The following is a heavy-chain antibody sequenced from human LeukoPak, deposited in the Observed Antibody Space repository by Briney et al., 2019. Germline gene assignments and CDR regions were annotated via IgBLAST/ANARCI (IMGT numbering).Heavy chain of an antibody. Sequence: ASVKLSCTVSGYTLTELSMHWVRQAPGNGLEWVGGFDPEDVETINAQKFQGRVTITANKSTSTSYMELSSLRSEDTAVYYCARSSVVTAMVHLEYWGQGTLVTVSS. V-gene: IGHV1-24*01. CDR1: GYTLTELS. J-gene: IGHJ4*02. D-gene: IGHD2-21*02. CDR3: ARSSVVTAMVHLEY. CDR2: FDPEDVET.